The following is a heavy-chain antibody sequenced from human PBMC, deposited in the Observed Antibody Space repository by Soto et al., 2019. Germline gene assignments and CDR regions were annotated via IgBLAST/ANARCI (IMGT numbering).Heavy chain of an antibody. J-gene: IGHJ6*03. D-gene: IGHD6-19*01. V-gene: IGHV3-7*01. Sequence: GGSLRLSCAASGFTFSSYWMSWVRQAPGKGLEWVANIKQDGSEKYYVDSVKGRFTISRDNAKNSLYLQRNSLSAEDTAVYYCARESTAVAILFYYYYYMDVWGKGTTVTVSS. CDR3: ARESTAVAILFYYYYYMDV. CDR1: GFTFSSYW. CDR2: IKQDGSEK.